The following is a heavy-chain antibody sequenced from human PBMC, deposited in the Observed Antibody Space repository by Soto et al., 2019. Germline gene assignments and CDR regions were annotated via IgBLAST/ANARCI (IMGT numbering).Heavy chain of an antibody. Sequence: QVQLVESGGGVVQPGRSLRLSCAASGFTFSSYGMHWVRQAPGKGLEWVAVISYDGSNKYYADSVKGRFTISRDNSKNTMYLQMNSLRAEDTAVYYCAKDKGQGGVRNYYYGMDVWGQGTTVTVSS. V-gene: IGHV3-30*18. D-gene: IGHD3-16*01. J-gene: IGHJ6*02. CDR1: GFTFSSYG. CDR2: ISYDGSNK. CDR3: AKDKGQGGVRNYYYGMDV.